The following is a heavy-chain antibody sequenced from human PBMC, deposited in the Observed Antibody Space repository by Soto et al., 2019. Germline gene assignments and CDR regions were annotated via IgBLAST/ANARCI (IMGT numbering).Heavy chain of an antibody. V-gene: IGHV4-34*01. CDR3: ARDCGEYDA. CDR2: INHSGNT. J-gene: IGHJ5*02. Sequence: SETLSLTCAVYGASLSDNYCNWLRQPPGKGLEWIGEINHSGNTNYNSSLRRRVTISIDTSKNKMSLNLSSMSAADTAYYYCARDCGEYDAWGQGTPVTVSS. D-gene: IGHD2-21*01. CDR1: GASLSDNY.